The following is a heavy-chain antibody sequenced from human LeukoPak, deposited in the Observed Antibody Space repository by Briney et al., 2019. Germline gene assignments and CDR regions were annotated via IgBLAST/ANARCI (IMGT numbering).Heavy chain of an antibody. D-gene: IGHD3-22*01. J-gene: IGHJ4*02. CDR1: GFTFSSYS. CDR3: ARDRHKYNYDSGGYPPY. CDR2: IYSGGST. Sequence: PGGSLRLSCAASGFTFSSYSMNWVRQAPGKGLEWVSVIYSGGSTYYADSVKGRFTISRDNSKNTLYLQMNSLRAEDTAVYYCARDRHKYNYDSGGYPPYWGQGTLVTVSS. V-gene: IGHV3-66*01.